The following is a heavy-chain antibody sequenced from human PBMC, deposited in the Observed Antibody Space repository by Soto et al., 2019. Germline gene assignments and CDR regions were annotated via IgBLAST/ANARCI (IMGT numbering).Heavy chain of an antibody. CDR3: AKTLRWLELARDCYYGMDV. J-gene: IGHJ6*02. CDR1: GFTFNRYG. Sequence: GGSLRLSCVASGFTFNRYGIHWVRQDPGQGLEWVALISDDGSDRDYADSVKGRLTISRDNSKNTLYLGMNSLRPEDTALYYCAKTLRWLELARDCYYGMDVWGQGTTVTAAS. V-gene: IGHV3-30*18. D-gene: IGHD3-3*01. CDR2: ISDDGSDR.